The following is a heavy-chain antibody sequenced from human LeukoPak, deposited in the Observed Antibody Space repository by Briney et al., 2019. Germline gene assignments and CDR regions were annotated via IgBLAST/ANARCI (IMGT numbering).Heavy chain of an antibody. D-gene: IGHD6-19*01. J-gene: IGHJ4*02. CDR1: GYTFTDYY. Sequence: GASVKVSCKASGYTFTDYYTHWVRQAPEQGLEWMGWINPNSGGTNYAQKFQGRVTMTRDTSISTAYMELSRLRSDDTAVYYCARDLSGWYEFDYWGQGTLVTVSS. CDR3: ARDLSGWYEFDY. CDR2: INPNSGGT. V-gene: IGHV1-2*02.